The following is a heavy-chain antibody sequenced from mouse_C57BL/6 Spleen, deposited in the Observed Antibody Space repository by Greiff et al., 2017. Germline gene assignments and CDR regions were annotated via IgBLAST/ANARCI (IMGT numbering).Heavy chain of an antibody. CDR1: GYAFSSSW. J-gene: IGHJ2*01. V-gene: IGHV1-82*01. D-gene: IGHD2-1*01. CDR2: IYPGDGDT. Sequence: VQLQQSGPELVKPGASVKISCKASGYAFSSSWMNWVKQRPGKGLEWIGRIYPGDGDTNYNGKFKGKATLTADKSSSTAYMQLSSLTSEDSAVYFCARYDYYGNRYYFDYWGQGTTLTVSS. CDR3: ARYDYYGNRYYFDY.